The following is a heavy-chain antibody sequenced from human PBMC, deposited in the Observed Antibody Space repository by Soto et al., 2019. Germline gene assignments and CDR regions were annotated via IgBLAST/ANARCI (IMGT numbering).Heavy chain of an antibody. Sequence: GGSLRLSCAASGFTFSSYGMHWVRQAPGKGLEWVAVIWYDGSNKYYADSVKGRFTISRDNSKNTLYLQMNSLRAEDTAVYYCARDREWLLYRSITMVRGVPPPYYMDVWGKGTTVTVSS. CDR2: IWYDGSNK. J-gene: IGHJ6*03. CDR3: ARDREWLLYRSITMVRGVPPPYYMDV. CDR1: GFTFSSYG. D-gene: IGHD3-10*01. V-gene: IGHV3-33*01.